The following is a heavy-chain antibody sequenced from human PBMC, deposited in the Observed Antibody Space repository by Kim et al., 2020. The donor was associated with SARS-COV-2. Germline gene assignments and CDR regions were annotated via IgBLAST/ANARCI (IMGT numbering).Heavy chain of an antibody. J-gene: IGHJ5*02. V-gene: IGHV1-8*01. CDR3: ARAGWGAARHWWFDP. D-gene: IGHD6-6*01. Sequence: QKFQGRVTMTRNTSISTAYMELSSLRSEDTAVYYCARAGWGAARHWWFDPWGQGTLVTVSS.